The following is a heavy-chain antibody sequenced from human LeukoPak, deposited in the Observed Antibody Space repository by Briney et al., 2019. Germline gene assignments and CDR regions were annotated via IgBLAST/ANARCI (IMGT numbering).Heavy chain of an antibody. CDR1: GFTFSSYG. CDR3: AKDQVAAMVTDTLDY. V-gene: IGHV3-30*18. J-gene: IGHJ4*02. Sequence: GGSLRLSCAASGFTFSSYGMHWVRQAPGKGLEWVAVISYDGSNKYYADSVKGRFTISRDNSKNTLYLQMNSLRAEDTAVYYCAKDQVAAMVTDTLDYWGQGTLVTVSS. D-gene: IGHD5-18*01. CDR2: ISYDGSNK.